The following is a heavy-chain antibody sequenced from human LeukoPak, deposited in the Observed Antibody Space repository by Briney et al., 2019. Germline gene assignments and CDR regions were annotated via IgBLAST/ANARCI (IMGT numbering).Heavy chain of an antibody. CDR1: GFTFSNYW. CDR3: ASTTMAIPGDY. D-gene: IGHD5-18*01. Sequence: GESLRLSCAASGFTFSNYWMHWVRQAPGKGLVWVSRINTDGSSTNYADSVKGRFTISRDNAKNTLYLQMNSLRGEDTAVYYCASTTMAIPGDYWGQGTLVTVSS. J-gene: IGHJ4*02. V-gene: IGHV3-74*01. CDR2: INTDGSST.